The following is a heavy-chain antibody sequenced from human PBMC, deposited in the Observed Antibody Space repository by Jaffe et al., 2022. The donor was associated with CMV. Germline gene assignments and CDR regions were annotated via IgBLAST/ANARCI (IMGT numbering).Heavy chain of an antibody. V-gene: IGHV3-48*03. CDR3: ASVIAAAGTNDAFDI. Sequence: EVQLVESGGGLVQPGGSLRLSCAASGFTFSSYEMNWVRQAPGKGLEWVSYISSSGSTIYYADSVKGRFTISRDNAKNSLYLQMNSLRAEDTAVYYCASVIAAAGTNDAFDIWGQGTMVTVSS. CDR1: GFTFSSYE. J-gene: IGHJ3*02. CDR2: ISSSGSTI. D-gene: IGHD6-13*01.